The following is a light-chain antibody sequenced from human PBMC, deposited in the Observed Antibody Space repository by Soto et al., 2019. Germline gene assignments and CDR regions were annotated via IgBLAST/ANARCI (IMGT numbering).Light chain of an antibody. V-gene: IGKV3-20*01. Sequence: EIVLTQSPGTLSLSPGERATLSCRASQSVSSSYLAWYQQKPGQAPRLLIYGASSRATGIPDRFSGSGSGTDFTLTISSLEPEDFAVDYCQQYGSSPPTFGQGTKVYSK. CDR3: QQYGSSPPT. CDR2: GAS. CDR1: QSVSSSY. J-gene: IGKJ1*01.